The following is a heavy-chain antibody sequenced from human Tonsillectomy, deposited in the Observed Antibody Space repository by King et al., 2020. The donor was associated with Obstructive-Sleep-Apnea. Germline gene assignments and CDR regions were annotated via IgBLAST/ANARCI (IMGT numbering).Heavy chain of an antibody. CDR1: GFTFSDYY. J-gene: IGHJ4*02. D-gene: IGHD4-17*01. CDR2: ISSSSSYT. CDR3: AREGYGDNHLDY. Sequence: VQLVESGGGLVKPGGSLRLSCAASGFTFSDYYISWIRQAPGKGLEWVSYISSSSSYTKYADSVKGRFTISRDNAKNSLYLQMKSLRAEDTAVYYCAREGYGDNHLDYWGQGTLVTVSS. V-gene: IGHV3-11*06.